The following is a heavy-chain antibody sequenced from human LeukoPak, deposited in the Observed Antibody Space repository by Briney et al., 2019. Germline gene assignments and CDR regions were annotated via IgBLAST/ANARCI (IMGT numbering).Heavy chain of an antibody. CDR2: ISGSGGST. J-gene: IGHJ4*02. D-gene: IGHD6-13*01. V-gene: IGHV3-23*01. CDR3: AKEGSKSFDY. CDR1: GFTFSSYA. Sequence: GGSLRPSCAASGFTFSSYAMSWVRQAPGKGLGWVSAISGSGGSTYYADSVKGRFTISRDNSRNTLYLQMNSLRAEDTAVYYYAKEGSKSFDYWGQGTLVTVSS.